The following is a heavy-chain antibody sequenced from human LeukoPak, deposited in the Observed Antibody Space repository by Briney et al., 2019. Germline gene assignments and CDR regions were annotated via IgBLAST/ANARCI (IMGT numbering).Heavy chain of an antibody. D-gene: IGHD6-13*01. CDR2: IKYDGNEK. V-gene: IGHV3-7*01. Sequence: PVGSLRLSCAASGFTLSSHWMNWLRQAPGKGLEWVANIKYDGNEKYYVDSVKGRFTISRDNAKNSVYLQMSSLTAADTAVYYCAKGPYSSSWYYFDYWGQGTLVTVSS. CDR1: GFTLSSHW. J-gene: IGHJ4*02. CDR3: AKGPYSSSWYYFDY.